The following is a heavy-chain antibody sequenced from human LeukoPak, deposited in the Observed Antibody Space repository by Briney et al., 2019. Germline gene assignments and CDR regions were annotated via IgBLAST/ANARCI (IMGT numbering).Heavy chain of an antibody. Sequence: SETLSLTCTVSGGSISSYYWSWIRQPPGKGLEWVGYIYNSGSTNYNPSLKSRVTISVDTSKNQFSLKLSSVTAADTAVYYCARDVGATPGYFDYWGQGTLVTVSS. D-gene: IGHD1-26*01. V-gene: IGHV4-59*01. CDR1: GGSISSYY. J-gene: IGHJ4*02. CDR3: ARDVGATPGYFDY. CDR2: IYNSGST.